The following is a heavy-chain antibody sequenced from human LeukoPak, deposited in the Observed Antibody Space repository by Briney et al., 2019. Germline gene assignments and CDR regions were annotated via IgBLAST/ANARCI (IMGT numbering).Heavy chain of an antibody. CDR2: IWYDGSNK. J-gene: IGHJ4*02. CDR1: GFTFSSYG. CDR3: ARGRVAVAVFFDY. D-gene: IGHD6-19*01. V-gene: IGHV3-33*01. Sequence: PGRSLRLSCAASGFTFSSYGMHWVRQAPGKGLEWVAVIWYDGSNKYYADSVKGRFTISRDNSKNTLYLQMNSLRAEDTAVYYCARGRVAVAVFFDYWGQGTLVTVSS.